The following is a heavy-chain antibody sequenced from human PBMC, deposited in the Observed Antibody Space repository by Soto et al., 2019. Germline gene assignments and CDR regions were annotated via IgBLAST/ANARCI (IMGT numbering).Heavy chain of an antibody. D-gene: IGHD6-13*01. J-gene: IGHJ6*02. Sequence: ASVKVSCKVSGYTLTEFSMHWVRQAPGKGLEWMGGFDPEDGETVYAQSFQGRVTMTEDTSTDTAYMELSSLRSEDTAVYYCATFIRGGSSWYLEDSYYGMDVWGQGTTVTISS. CDR3: ATFIRGGSSWYLEDSYYGMDV. CDR1: GYTLTEFS. V-gene: IGHV1-24*01. CDR2: FDPEDGET.